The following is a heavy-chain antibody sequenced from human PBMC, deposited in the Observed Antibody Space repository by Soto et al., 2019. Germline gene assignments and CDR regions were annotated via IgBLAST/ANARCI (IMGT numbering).Heavy chain of an antibody. CDR2: IIPIFGTA. Sequence: QVQLVQSGAEVKKPGSSVKVSCKASGGTFSSYAISWVRQAPGQGLEWMGGIIPIFGTANYAQKFQGRVRSTADESTSTAYMELSSLRSEDTAGYDCASVMLKDSSGWYGEFDYWGQGTLVTVSS. V-gene: IGHV1-69*12. J-gene: IGHJ4*02. CDR3: ASVMLKDSSGWYGEFDY. D-gene: IGHD6-19*01. CDR1: GGTFSSYA.